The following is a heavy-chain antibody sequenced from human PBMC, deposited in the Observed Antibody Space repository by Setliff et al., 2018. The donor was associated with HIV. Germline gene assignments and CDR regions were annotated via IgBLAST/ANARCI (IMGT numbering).Heavy chain of an antibody. J-gene: IGHJ4*02. D-gene: IGHD6-19*01. CDR1: GGSISSYY. V-gene: IGHV4-59*08. Sequence: SETLSLTCTVSGGSISSYYWSWIRQPPGKGLEWIGYIYSSGSTNYNPSLKSRVTISVDTSKNQFSLTLTSVTAADTAVYYCARQQHSSDLKIWNYWGQGTLVTVSS. CDR2: IYSSGST. CDR3: ARQQHSSDLKIWNY.